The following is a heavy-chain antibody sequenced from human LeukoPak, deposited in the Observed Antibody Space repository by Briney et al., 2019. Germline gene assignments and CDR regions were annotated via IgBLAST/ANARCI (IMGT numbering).Heavy chain of an antibody. CDR1: VLTFSIYA. Sequence: GGSLRLSCAASVLTFSIYAMSWARQAPGRGLEGVLAISGSGGSTNYADSVKGRFTISRDNSKNTLYMQMNSLRAEDTAVYYCAKMVSVTTTPLGEMVYWGQGTLVTVSS. CDR2: ISGSGGST. J-gene: IGHJ4*02. D-gene: IGHD3-16*01. V-gene: IGHV3-23*01. CDR3: AKMVSVTTTPLGEMVY.